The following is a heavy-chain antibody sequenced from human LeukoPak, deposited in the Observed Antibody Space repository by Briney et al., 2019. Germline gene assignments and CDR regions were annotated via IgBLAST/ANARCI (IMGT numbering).Heavy chain of an antibody. CDR2: ISIYNGNT. V-gene: IGHV1-18*01. Sequence: ASVKVSCKASGYTFTSYGISWVRQAPGQGLEWMGWISIYNGNTNYAQKLQGRVTMTTDTFTSTAYMELRSLRSDDTAVYYCARDTTVAKGPEPRIDYWGQGTLVTVSS. J-gene: IGHJ4*02. D-gene: IGHD4-23*01. CDR3: ARDTTVAKGPEPRIDY. CDR1: GYTFTSYG.